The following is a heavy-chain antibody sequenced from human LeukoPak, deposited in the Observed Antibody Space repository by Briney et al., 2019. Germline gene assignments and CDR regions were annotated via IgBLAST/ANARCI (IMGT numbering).Heavy chain of an antibody. CDR3: TTVGYCSSTSCYYYMDV. Sequence: GGSLRLSRAASGFTFSNAWMSWVRQAPGKGLEWVGRIKSKTDGGTTDYAAPVKGRFTISRDDSKNTLYLQMNSLKTEDTAVYYCTTVGYCSSTSCYYYMDVWGKGTTVTVSS. CDR2: IKSKTDGGTT. D-gene: IGHD2-2*01. CDR1: GFTFSNAW. J-gene: IGHJ6*03. V-gene: IGHV3-15*01.